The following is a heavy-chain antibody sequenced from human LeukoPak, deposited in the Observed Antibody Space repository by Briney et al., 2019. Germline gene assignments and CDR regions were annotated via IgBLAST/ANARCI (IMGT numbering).Heavy chain of an antibody. D-gene: IGHD3-10*01. CDR1: GGSISSYH. CDR3: ARARESGVFDY. J-gene: IGHJ4*02. V-gene: IGHV4-59*12. CDR2: LLQNGRT. Sequence: SETLSLTCTVSGGSISSYHWGWVRQPPGKGLEWIGHLLQNGRTDYDPSLKSRVSISVDTSENQFSLKLSSVTAADTAVYYCARARESGVFDYWGQGTPVTVSS.